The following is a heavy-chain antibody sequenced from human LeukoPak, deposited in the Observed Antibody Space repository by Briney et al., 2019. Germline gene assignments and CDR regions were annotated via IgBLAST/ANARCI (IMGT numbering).Heavy chain of an antibody. CDR2: IDKIGVGT. J-gene: IGHJ4*02. CDR3: AKDYVVGSIDY. V-gene: IGHV3-23*01. CDR1: GFTFSSFA. Sequence: PGGSLRLSCADSGFTFSSFAMSWIRQAPGKGLEWVSSIDKIGVGTYYADSVRGRFTISRDNSKNTLFLQMNSLRAEDSAVYYCAKDYVVGSIDYWGQGTLVTVSS. D-gene: IGHD2-21*01.